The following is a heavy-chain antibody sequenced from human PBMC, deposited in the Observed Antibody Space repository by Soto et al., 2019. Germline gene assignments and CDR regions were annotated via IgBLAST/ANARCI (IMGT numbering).Heavy chain of an antibody. J-gene: IGHJ5*02. CDR2: INHSGST. CDR3: ARGENNWFDP. Sequence: SETLSLTCAVYGGSFSGYYWSWIRQPPGKGLEWIGEINHSGSTNYNPSLKSRVTISVDTSKNQFSLKLSSVTAADTAVYYCARGENNWFDPRGQGTLVTVSS. CDR1: GGSFSGYY. V-gene: IGHV4-34*01.